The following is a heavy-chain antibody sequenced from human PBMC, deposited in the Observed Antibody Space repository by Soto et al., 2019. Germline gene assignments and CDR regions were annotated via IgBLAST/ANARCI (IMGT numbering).Heavy chain of an antibody. CDR1: GDSVSSNTAA. D-gene: IGHD4-4*01. J-gene: IGHJ6*02. CDR3: VRQHSNSVDYYGLDV. CDR2: TYYRSNWNN. Sequence: PSQTLSLTCAISGDSVSSNTAAWNWIRQSPSRCFEWLGRTYYRSNWNNDYALSVKSRIIINPDTSKNQFSLQLNSVTPEDTAVYFCVRQHSNSVDYYGLDVWGRGTTVTVSS. V-gene: IGHV6-1*01.